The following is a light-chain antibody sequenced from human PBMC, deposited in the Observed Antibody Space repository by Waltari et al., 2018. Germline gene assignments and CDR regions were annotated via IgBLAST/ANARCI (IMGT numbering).Light chain of an antibody. CDR1: QSISSN. V-gene: IGKV3-15*01. CDR3: QQYQNWPQT. J-gene: IGKJ2*01. CDR2: GAS. Sequence: EIVMTQSPATLFVSPGERATLPCRASQSISSNLAWYQQKPGQAPRLLMYGASTRATAIPARFSGSGSGTELALTISSLQSEDSAVYYCQQYQNWPQTFGQGTKLQIK.